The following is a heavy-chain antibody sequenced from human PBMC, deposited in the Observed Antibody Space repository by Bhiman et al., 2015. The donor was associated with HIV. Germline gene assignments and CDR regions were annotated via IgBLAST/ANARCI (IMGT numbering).Heavy chain of an antibody. CDR1: GFTFSSYA. CDR2: VSYDGSNE. D-gene: IGHD4-17*01. Sequence: QVQLVESGEGAVQPGTSLRLSCAASGFTFSSYAMHWVRQAPGKGLEWVAVVSYDGSNEYYAGSVKGRFTISRDNSKNTLYLQMNSLRTEDTAVYYCARGDGDYGEYWGYIDYWGQGAQVTVTS. V-gene: IGHV3-30*04. CDR3: ARGDGDYGEYWGYIDY. J-gene: IGHJ4*02.